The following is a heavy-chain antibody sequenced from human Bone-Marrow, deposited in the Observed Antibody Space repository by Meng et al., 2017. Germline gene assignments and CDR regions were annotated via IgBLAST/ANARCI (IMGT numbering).Heavy chain of an antibody. J-gene: IGHJ4*02. CDR2: ISYSGST. CDR3: ARAIATRPDVFDY. CDR1: SGSINSFF. V-gene: IGHV4-59*01. D-gene: IGHD6-6*01. Sequence: QAQLQESGPGLLKPSETLPHPRSVLSGSINSFFWSGLRQPQGKGPEWIGYISYSGSTNYNPSLKSRVTISVDTSKNQFSLKLSSVTAADTAVYYCARAIATRPDVFDYWGQGTLVTVSS.